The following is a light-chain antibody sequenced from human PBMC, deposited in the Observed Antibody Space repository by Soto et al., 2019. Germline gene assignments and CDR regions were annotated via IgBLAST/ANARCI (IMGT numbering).Light chain of an antibody. J-gene: IGLJ1*01. CDR3: SSYAGSNNFV. CDR1: SSDVGTYKY. CDR2: EVT. Sequence: QSVLTQPPSASGSPAQSVTISCTGTSSDVGTYKYVSWYQQHPGKAPKLMIYEVTKRPSGVPDRFSGSKSGNTASLTVSGLQAEDEADYYCSSYAGSNNFVFGTGTKVTVL. V-gene: IGLV2-8*01.